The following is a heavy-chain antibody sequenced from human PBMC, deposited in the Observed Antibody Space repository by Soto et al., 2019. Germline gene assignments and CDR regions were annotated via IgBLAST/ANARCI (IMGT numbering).Heavy chain of an antibody. CDR1: GYTFTSDW. Sequence: GESLKISCRGSGYTFTSDWIGWVRQMPGKGLEWMGIIYPSDSDTRYSPSFQGQVTISADKSISTAYLQWTSLKASDTATYYCAAAIGVTESAYFHHWGQGTRVTVSS. V-gene: IGHV5-51*01. CDR3: AAAIGVTESAYFHH. J-gene: IGHJ1*01. D-gene: IGHD6-19*01. CDR2: IYPSDSDT.